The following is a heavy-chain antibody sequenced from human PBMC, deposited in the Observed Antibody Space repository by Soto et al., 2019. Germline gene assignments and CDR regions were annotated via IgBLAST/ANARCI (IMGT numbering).Heavy chain of an antibody. CDR3: ASSYGSGYRAFDY. Sequence: QVQLVQSGAEVKKPGSSVRVSCKASGDTFTFYSINWGRQAPGLGLEWMGRINPILSMSNYAQRFQGRVTMTADKSTSTAYMELSSLIAEDTAMYYCASSYGSGYRAFDYWGQGALVTVSS. V-gene: IGHV1-69*02. CDR2: INPILSMS. CDR1: GDTFTFYS. D-gene: IGHD3-10*01. J-gene: IGHJ4*02.